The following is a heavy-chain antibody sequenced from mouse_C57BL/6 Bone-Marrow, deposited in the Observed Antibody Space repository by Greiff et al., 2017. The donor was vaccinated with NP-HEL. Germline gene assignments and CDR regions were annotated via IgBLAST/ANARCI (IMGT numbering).Heavy chain of an antibody. CDR1: GYTFTDYY. J-gene: IGHJ2*01. Sequence: EVQLQQSGPVLVKPGASVKMSCKASGYTFTDYYMNWVKQSHGKSLEWIGVINPYNGGTSYNQKFKGKGTLTVDKSSSTAYMELNSLTSEDSAVYYCARFPRGFDYWGQGTTLTVSS. CDR3: ARFPRGFDY. V-gene: IGHV1-19*01. CDR2: INPYNGGT.